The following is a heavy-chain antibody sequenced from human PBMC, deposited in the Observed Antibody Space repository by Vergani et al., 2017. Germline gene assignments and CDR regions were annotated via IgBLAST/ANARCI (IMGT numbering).Heavy chain of an antibody. Sequence: QVQLQASGPGRVKPSQTLSLTCTMSGGSISAGYYFWSWIRQPAGKGLEWLGHISASGNASHSPSLKTRVSMSVDTSKNQFSLTVTSVTAADTAIYFWARRSGGYYSGGKVHPLRTAFDVWGHGTVVTISS. V-gene: IGHV4-61*02. CDR1: GGSISAGYYF. CDR3: ARRSGGYYSGGKVHPLRTAFDV. CDR2: ISASGNA. J-gene: IGHJ3*01. D-gene: IGHD2-15*01.